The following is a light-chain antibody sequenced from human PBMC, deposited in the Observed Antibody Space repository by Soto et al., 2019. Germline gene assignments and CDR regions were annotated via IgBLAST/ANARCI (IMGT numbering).Light chain of an antibody. J-gene: IGLJ2*01. Sequence: QSALTQPPSASGYPGQSVTISCTGTSSDVGGYDYVSWYQQHPGKAPKLLIYEVTQRPSGVPDRFSGSKSGSTASLTVSGLQGEDEADYYCSSYASSDIVIFGGGTKLTVL. CDR1: SSDVGGYDY. CDR3: SSYASSDIVI. V-gene: IGLV2-8*01. CDR2: EVT.